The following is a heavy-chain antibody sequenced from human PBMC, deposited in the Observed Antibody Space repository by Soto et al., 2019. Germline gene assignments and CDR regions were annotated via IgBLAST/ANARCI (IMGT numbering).Heavy chain of an antibody. J-gene: IGHJ4*02. Sequence: LVEYGGGLVYPGGSLRLSCVGSGFSFSDYSMNWVRQAPGKGLQWVSYISSSSDKTYYADSVKGRFTVSRDNAKNALFLQMNSLRDDDTATYFCARLPKGSLVTAWGQGTRVTLSS. CDR1: GFSFSDYS. CDR3: ARLPKGSLVTA. D-gene: IGHD2-21*02. V-gene: IGHV3-48*02. CDR2: ISSSSDKT.